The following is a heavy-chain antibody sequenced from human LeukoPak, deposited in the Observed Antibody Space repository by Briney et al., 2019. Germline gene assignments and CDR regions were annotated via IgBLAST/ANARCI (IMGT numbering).Heavy chain of an antibody. CDR2: IKQDGSEK. V-gene: IGHV3-7*03. CDR3: ARDVLYDSSDY. J-gene: IGHJ4*02. CDR1: GFTFSSYG. D-gene: IGHD3-22*01. Sequence: GRSLRLSCAASGFTFSSYGMHWVRQAPGKGLEWVANIKQDGSEKYYVDSVKGRFTISRDNAKNSLYLQMNSLRAEDTAVYYCARDVLYDSSDYWGQGTLVTVSS.